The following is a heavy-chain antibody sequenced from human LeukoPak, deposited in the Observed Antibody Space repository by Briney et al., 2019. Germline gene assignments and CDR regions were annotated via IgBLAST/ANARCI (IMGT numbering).Heavy chain of an antibody. Sequence: GGSLRLSCAASGFTFSSYAMHWVRQAPGKGLEWVAVISYDGSNKYYADSVKGRFTISRDNSKNTLYLQMNSLRAEDTAVYYCARDAKRITIFGVALSRENWFDPWGQGTLVTVSS. CDR2: ISYDGSNK. J-gene: IGHJ5*02. CDR3: ARDAKRITIFGVALSRENWFDP. D-gene: IGHD3-3*01. V-gene: IGHV3-30-3*01. CDR1: GFTFSSYA.